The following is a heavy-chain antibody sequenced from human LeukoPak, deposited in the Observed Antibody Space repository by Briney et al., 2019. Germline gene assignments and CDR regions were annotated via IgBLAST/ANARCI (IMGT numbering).Heavy chain of an antibody. Sequence: GGSLKLSCAVSGFTFSHAWMSWVRQAPGKGLEWVGRIKSEVGGGTTDYAAPVKGRFTIARDDSKNTLYLQMSSLKSEDTAVYYCTTIRGFCGGRSCLGYWGQGTLVTVSS. J-gene: IGHJ4*02. CDR1: GFTFSHAW. CDR3: TTIRGFCGGRSCLGY. D-gene: IGHD2-15*01. CDR2: IKSEVGGGTT. V-gene: IGHV3-15*01.